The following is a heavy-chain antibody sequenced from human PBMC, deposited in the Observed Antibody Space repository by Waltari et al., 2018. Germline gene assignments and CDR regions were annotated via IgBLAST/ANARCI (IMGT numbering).Heavy chain of an antibody. CDR1: GGSITTSTNY. CDR3: ARSFGGSGSHKFDY. V-gene: IGHV4-39*02. D-gene: IGHD3-10*01. CDR2: VHYSGNV. Sequence: QLQLQESGPGLVKPSETLSLTCVVSGGSITTSTNYWGWIRQAPGKGPEWSGSVHYSGNVYYNPSLESRVAISVDTSKNDFSLDLDSVTATDTAVYFYARSFGGSGSHKFDYWGQGILVTVSS. J-gene: IGHJ4*02.